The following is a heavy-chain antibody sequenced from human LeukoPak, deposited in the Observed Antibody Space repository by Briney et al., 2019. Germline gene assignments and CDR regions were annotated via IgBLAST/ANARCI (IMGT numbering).Heavy chain of an antibody. CDR1: GFTFSSYW. V-gene: IGHV3-7*01. CDR3: ARVLVTMVRGGILRPDAFDI. D-gene: IGHD3-10*01. CDR2: IKQDGSEK. Sequence: PGGSLRLSCAASGFTFSSYWMSWVRQAPGKGLEWVANIKQDGSEKYYVDSVKGRFTISRDNAKNSLYLQMNSLRAEDTAVYYCARVLVTMVRGGILRPDAFDIWGQGTMVTVSS. J-gene: IGHJ3*02.